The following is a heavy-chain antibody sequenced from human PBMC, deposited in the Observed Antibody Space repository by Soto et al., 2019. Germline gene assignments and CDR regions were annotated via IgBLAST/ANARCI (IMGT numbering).Heavy chain of an antibody. CDR2: ISGYNANT. V-gene: IGHV1-18*01. D-gene: IGHD2-8*02. CDR1: DNTFTYYV. Sequence: QAQLVQSGSEVKRPGASVKVSCRCSDNTFTYYVINWVRQATEQGLEWLGWISGYNANTKDAQNFQDRVTMTADTITRTAYLEVRSLTSDDSGIYVYEATGGHYFGLDVLGQGTTVTVSS. CDR3: EATGGHYFGLDV. J-gene: IGHJ6*02.